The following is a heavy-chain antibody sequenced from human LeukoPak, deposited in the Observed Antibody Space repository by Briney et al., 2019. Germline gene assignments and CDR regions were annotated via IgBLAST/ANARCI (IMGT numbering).Heavy chain of an antibody. D-gene: IGHD3-22*01. J-gene: IGHJ4*02. V-gene: IGHV4-61*02. CDR1: GGSISSSNYY. Sequence: SETLSLTCTVSGGSISSSNYYWSWIRQPAGKGLEWIGRFYTSGSTNYNPSLKSRVTILVDTSKNQFSLKLSSVTAADTAVYYCARTIGSWLSRYRSLRNFDYWGQGTLVTVSS. CDR3: ARTIGSWLSRYRSLRNFDY. CDR2: FYTSGST.